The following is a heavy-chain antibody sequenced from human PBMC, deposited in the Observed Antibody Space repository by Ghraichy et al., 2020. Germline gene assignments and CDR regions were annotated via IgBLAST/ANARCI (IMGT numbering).Heavy chain of an antibody. J-gene: IGHJ5*02. CDR1: GYSLTGYY. D-gene: IGHD3-10*01. CDR2: INPNIGGT. Sequence: ASVKVSCKASGYSLTGYYIHWLRQAPGQGLEWMGWINPNIGGTNYAQKFLGRVTMTRDTSINVAYMELTRLTSDDTAVYYCARDRGTSGFDWLDPWGQGTPVTVSS. V-gene: IGHV1-2*02. CDR3: ARDRGTSGFDWLDP.